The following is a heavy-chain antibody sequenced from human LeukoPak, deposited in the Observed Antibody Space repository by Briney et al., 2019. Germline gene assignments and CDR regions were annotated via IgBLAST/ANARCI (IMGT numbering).Heavy chain of an antibody. D-gene: IGHD3-16*01. Sequence: PVGSLRLSCAASGFTFSSYAMSWVRQAPGKGLEWVSGILDSGYSTYYANSVEGRFTISRDNSNNTLYLQMNSLRAEDTAVYYCAKLGGHPLHNYYVGVWGKGTTVAVSS. CDR1: GFTFSSYA. CDR3: AKLGGHPLHNYYVGV. J-gene: IGHJ6*03. V-gene: IGHV3-23*01. CDR2: ILDSGYST.